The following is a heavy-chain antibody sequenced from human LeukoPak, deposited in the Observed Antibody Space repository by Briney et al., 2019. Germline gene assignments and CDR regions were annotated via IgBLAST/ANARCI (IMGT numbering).Heavy chain of an antibody. D-gene: IGHD3-10*01. CDR3: ARQRITMVRGAPYFDY. J-gene: IGHJ4*02. CDR2: IYYSGST. V-gene: IGHV4-59*08. Sequence: SETLSLTCTVSGGSISSYYWSWIRQPPGKGLEWIGYIYYSGSTNYNPSLKSRVTISVDTPKNQFSLKLSSVTAADTAVYYCARQRITMVRGAPYFDYWGQGTLVTVSS. CDR1: GGSISSYY.